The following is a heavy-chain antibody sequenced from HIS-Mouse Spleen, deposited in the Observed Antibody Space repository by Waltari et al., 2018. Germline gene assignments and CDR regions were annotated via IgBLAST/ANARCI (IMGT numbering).Heavy chain of an antibody. CDR2: IYSGGST. CDR1: GFTDSSNY. CDR3: ARDDPYSSGWYDFDY. V-gene: IGHV3-53*02. Sequence: EVQLVETGGGLIQPGGSLRLPCPASGFTDSSNYMSWVRQAPGKGLEWVSVIYSGGSTYYADSVKGRFTISRDNSKNTLYLQMNSLRAEDTAVYYCARDDPYSSGWYDFDYWGQGTLVTVSS. D-gene: IGHD6-19*01. J-gene: IGHJ4*02.